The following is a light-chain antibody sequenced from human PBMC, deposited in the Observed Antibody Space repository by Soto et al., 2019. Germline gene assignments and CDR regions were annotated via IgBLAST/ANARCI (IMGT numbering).Light chain of an antibody. CDR2: DVS. V-gene: IGLV2-14*03. CDR3: SSYTGSSTPYV. J-gene: IGLJ1*01. CDR1: RSDVGGYNY. Sequence: QSALTQPASVSGSPGQSITISCTGIRSDVGGYNYVSWYQQHPGKAPKVMIYDVSNRPSGISNRFSGSKSDNTASLTIFGLQAEDEAEYYCSSYTGSSTPYVFGTGTKVTVL.